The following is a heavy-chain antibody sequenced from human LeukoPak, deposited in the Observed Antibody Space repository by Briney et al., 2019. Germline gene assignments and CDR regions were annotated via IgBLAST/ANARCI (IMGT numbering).Heavy chain of an antibody. D-gene: IGHD5-18*01. CDR2: VNPSSGNT. CDR3: ARVISSAMAV. J-gene: IGHJ4*02. Sequence: VASVKVSCKASGYTFTSYNINWVRQATGQGLEWMGWVNPSSGNTRYVQKFQGRVTITRNTSISTAYMELSSLRSEDTAVYYCARVISSAMAVWGQGTLVAVSS. V-gene: IGHV1-8*01. CDR1: GYTFTSYN.